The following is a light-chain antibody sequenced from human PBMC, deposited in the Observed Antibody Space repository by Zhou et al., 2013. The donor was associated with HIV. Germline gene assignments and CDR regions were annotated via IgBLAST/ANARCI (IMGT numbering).Light chain of an antibody. CDR2: DAS. Sequence: DIQMTQSPSSLSASVGDRVIITCQASQDISRYLNWYQQKPGKAPKLLIYDASNLETGVPSRFSGSGSGTDFTLTISSLHPDDIATYYCQHYDGLPRFGPGTRLET. CDR3: QHYDGLPR. CDR1: QDISRY. J-gene: IGKJ5*01. V-gene: IGKV1-33*01.